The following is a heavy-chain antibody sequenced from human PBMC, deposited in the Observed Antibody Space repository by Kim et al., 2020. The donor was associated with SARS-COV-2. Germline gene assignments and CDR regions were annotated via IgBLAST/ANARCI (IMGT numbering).Heavy chain of an antibody. CDR3: AREAAAGTASGAFDI. D-gene: IGHD6-13*01. J-gene: IGHJ3*02. V-gene: IGHV1-18*01. Sequence: ASVKVSCKASGYTFTSYGISWVRQAPGQGLEWMGWISAYNGNTNYAQKLQGRVTMTTDTSTSTAYMELRSLRSDDTAVYYCAREAAAGTASGAFDIWGQGTMVTVSS. CDR2: ISAYNGNT. CDR1: GYTFTSYG.